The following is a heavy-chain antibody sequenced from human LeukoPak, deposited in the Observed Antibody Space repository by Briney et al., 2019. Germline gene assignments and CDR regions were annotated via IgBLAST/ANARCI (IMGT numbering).Heavy chain of an antibody. D-gene: IGHD3-10*01. CDR3: ARGTTYYYGSGSYYNDY. V-gene: IGHV4-34*01. CDR1: GGSFSGYY. J-gene: IGHJ4*02. CDR2: INHSGST. Sequence: SATLSLTCAVYGGSFSGYYWSWIREPPGKGLEWIGEINHSGSTNYNPSLKSRVTMSVDTSKNQFSLKLNSVTAADTAVYYFARGTTYYYGSGSYYNDYWGQGTLVTVSS.